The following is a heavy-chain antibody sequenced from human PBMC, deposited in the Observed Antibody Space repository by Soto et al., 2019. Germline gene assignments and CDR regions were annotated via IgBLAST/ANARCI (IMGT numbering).Heavy chain of an antibody. CDR3: ARWWFGEFFDY. J-gene: IGHJ4*02. CDR1: GGSISSGDYY. Sequence: QVQLQESGPGLVKPSQTLSLTCTVSGGSISSGDYYWSWIRQPPRKGLEWIGFIYYSGSTYYNPSLKSRVTISVDTSKNQFSLKLNSVTAADTAVYYCARWWFGEFFDYWGQGTLGTVSS. D-gene: IGHD3-10*01. CDR2: IYYSGST. V-gene: IGHV4-30-4*01.